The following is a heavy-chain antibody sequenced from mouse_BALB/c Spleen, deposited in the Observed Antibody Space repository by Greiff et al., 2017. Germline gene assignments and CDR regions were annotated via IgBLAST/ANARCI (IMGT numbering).Heavy chain of an antibody. D-gene: IGHD1-1*01. V-gene: IGHV2-9*02. CDR2: IWAGGST. CDR3: ARDQGYYYGSSYAMDY. J-gene: IGHJ4*01. Sequence: VKLMESGPGLVAPSQSLSITCTVSGFSLTSYGVHWVRQPPGKGLEWLGVIWAGGSTNYNSALMSRLSISKDNSKSQVFLKMNSLQTDDTAMYYCARDQGYYYGSSYAMDYWGQGTSVTVSS. CDR1: GFSLTSYG.